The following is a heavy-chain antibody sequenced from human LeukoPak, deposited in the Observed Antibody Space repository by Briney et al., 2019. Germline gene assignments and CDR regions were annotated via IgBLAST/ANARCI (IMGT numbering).Heavy chain of an antibody. Sequence: GGSLRLSCAASGFTVSSNYMSWVRQAPGKGLEWVSVIYSGGSTYYADSVKGRFTISRDNSKNTLYLQMNSLRAEDTAVYYCARDLGGGSSYWYFDLWGRGTLVTVSS. D-gene: IGHD2-15*01. CDR2: IYSGGST. CDR3: ARDLGGGSSYWYFDL. CDR1: GFTVSSNY. V-gene: IGHV3-53*01. J-gene: IGHJ2*01.